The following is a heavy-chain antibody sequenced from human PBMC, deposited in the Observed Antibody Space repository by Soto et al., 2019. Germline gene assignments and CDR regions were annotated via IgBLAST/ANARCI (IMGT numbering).Heavy chain of an antibody. D-gene: IGHD1-1*01. CDR3: ARVDAYNQPNFGY. CDR2: INPYNSNT. CDR1: GYTFTSYT. V-gene: IGHV1-18*01. Sequence: QVQLVQSGAEVKKPGASVKVSCKASGYTFTSYTITWVRQAPGQGLEWMGWINPYNSNTNYAQKFQDRVTMTTDTPTRTAYMELRSLRSDDTAVYYCARVDAYNQPNFGYWGQGTLVTVSS. J-gene: IGHJ4*02.